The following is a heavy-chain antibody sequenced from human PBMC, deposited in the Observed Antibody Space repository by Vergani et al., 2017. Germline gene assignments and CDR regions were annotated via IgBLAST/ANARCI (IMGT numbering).Heavy chain of an antibody. CDR1: GFTFSSYS. D-gene: IGHD6-13*01. CDR3: AKDLQQQLVVDY. J-gene: IGHJ4*02. Sequence: EVQLVESGGGLVKPGGSLRLSCAASGFTFSSYSMNWVRQAPGKGLEWVSSISSSSSYIYYADSVKGRFTISRDNSKKTLYLQMNSLRAEDTAVYYCAKDLQQQLVVDYWGQGTLVTVSS. V-gene: IGHV3-21*04. CDR2: ISSSSSYI.